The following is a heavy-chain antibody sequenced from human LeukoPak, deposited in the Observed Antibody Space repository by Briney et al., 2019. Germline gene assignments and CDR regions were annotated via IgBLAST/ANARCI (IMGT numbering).Heavy chain of an antibody. Sequence: GASVKVSCKVSGYTLTELSMHWVRQAPGKGLEWMGGFDPEDGETIYAQKFQGRVTMTEDTSTDTAYMELSSLRSEDTAVYYCATVQQQLAYFDYWGQGTLVTVSS. D-gene: IGHD6-13*01. CDR3: ATVQQQLAYFDY. J-gene: IGHJ4*02. CDR2: FDPEDGET. CDR1: GYTLTELS. V-gene: IGHV1-24*01.